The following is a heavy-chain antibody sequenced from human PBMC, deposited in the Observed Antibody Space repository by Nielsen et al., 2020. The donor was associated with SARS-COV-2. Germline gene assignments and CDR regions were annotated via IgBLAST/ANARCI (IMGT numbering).Heavy chain of an antibody. CDR2: MNPNSGNT. CDR1: GYTFTSYD. D-gene: IGHD1-1*01. V-gene: IGHV1-8*01. CDR3: ARYNWNDTDYGMDV. Sequence: ASVKVSCKASGYTFTSYDINWVRQATGQGLEWMGWMNPNSGNTGHAQKFQGRVTMTRNTSISTAYMELSSLRSEDTAVYYCARYNWNDTDYGMDVWGQGTTVTVSS. J-gene: IGHJ6*02.